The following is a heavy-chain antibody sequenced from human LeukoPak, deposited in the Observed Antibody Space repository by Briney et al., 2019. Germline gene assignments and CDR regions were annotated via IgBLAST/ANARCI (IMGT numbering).Heavy chain of an antibody. J-gene: IGHJ3*02. CDR1: GGSISSYY. Sequence: SETLSLTCTVSGGSISSYYWSWIRQPPGKGLEWVAYIYSSGSTNYNPSLKSRLTISIDTSKKQFSLKMSSVTAADTALYYCARFPAARLISGAFDIWGQGTMVTVSS. CDR3: ARFPAARLISGAFDI. CDR2: IYSSGST. D-gene: IGHD1-20*01. V-gene: IGHV4-59*01.